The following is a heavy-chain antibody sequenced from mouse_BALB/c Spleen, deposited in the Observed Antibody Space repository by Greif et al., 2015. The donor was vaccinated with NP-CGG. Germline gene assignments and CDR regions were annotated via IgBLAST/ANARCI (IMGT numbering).Heavy chain of an antibody. CDR3: ARGYYGSITWFAY. D-gene: IGHD1-1*01. J-gene: IGHJ3*01. CDR2: IDPSDSET. V-gene: IGHV1S126*01. Sequence: QVQLQQSGPQLVRPGASVKISCKASGYSFTSYWMHWVKQRPGQGLEWIGMIDPSDSETRLNQKFKDKATLTVDKSSSTAYMQLSSPTSEDSAVYYCARGYYGSITWFAYWGQGTLVTVSA. CDR1: GYSFTSYW.